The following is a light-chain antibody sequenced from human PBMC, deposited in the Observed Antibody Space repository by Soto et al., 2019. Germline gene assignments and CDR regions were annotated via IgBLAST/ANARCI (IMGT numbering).Light chain of an antibody. CDR2: DVS. J-gene: IGLJ1*01. CDR1: SSDFGGYNY. CDR3: SSYTSSSTPYV. Sequence: QSGLTQPASVSGSPGQSITISCTGTSSDFGGYNYVSWYQQHPGKAPKLMIYDVSNRPSGVSNRFSGSKSGNTASLTISGLQAEDEADYYCSSYTSSSTPYVFGTGTKVTVL. V-gene: IGLV2-14*01.